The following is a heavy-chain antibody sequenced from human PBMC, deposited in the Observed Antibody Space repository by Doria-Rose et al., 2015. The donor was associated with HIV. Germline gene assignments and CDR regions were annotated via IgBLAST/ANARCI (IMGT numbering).Heavy chain of an antibody. CDR2: IFSDDER. V-gene: IGHV2-26*01. D-gene: IGHD6-13*01. CDR3: ARIKSSRWYHKYYFDF. J-gene: IGHJ4*02. CDR1: GVSLSSPGMG. Sequence: QWGPVLVKPTETLTLTCTVSGVSLSSPGMGVSWIRQPPGKALEWLANIFSDDERSYKTSLKSRLTISMSTSKSQVVLTMTDMDPVDTATYYCARIKSSRWYHKYYFDFWGQGTLVIVSA.